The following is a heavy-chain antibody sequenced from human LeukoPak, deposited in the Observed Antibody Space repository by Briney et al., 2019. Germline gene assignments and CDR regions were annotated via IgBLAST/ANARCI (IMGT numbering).Heavy chain of an antibody. J-gene: IGHJ4*02. CDR1: GYTFTRYA. D-gene: IGHD3-10*01. CDR3: ARDNDYASGNYPGDFDY. Sequence: ASVKVSCKAYGYTFTRYAISWLRQAPGRGPEWMGWISVYNGNTKYAQKFQDRVTMTTDTSTNTAYMELRSLRSDDTAVYYCARDNDYASGNYPGDFDYWGQGTLVTVSS. CDR2: ISVYNGNT. V-gene: IGHV1-18*01.